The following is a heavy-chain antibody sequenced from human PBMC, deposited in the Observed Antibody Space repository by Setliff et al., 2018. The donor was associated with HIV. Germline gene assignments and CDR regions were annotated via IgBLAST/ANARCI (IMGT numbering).Heavy chain of an antibody. D-gene: IGHD2-21*02. CDR3: AKRRRAPGTADLEAF. Sequence: GESLKISCKGSGYGFTSYWIGWVRQMPGKGLEWMGVIYPGDSVTRYGPSFQGQVTISADRSISTAYLQWSSLRASDTAVYYCAKRRRAPGTADLEAFWGQGTLVTVSS. CDR2: IYPGDSVT. CDR1: GYGFTSYW. V-gene: IGHV5-51*01. J-gene: IGHJ4*02.